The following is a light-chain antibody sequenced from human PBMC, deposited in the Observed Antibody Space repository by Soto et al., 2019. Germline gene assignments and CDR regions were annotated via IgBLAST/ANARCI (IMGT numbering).Light chain of an antibody. Sequence: EILMTQSPATLSLSPGERATLSCRASQSVRSNVAWYQQKQGQAPRLLIYGASTRATGIPARFSGSGSGTEFTLTISSLQSEDFAVYYCQHYNNWPPWTFGQGTKVEIK. CDR3: QHYNNWPPWT. CDR2: GAS. CDR1: QSVRSN. V-gene: IGKV3-15*01. J-gene: IGKJ1*01.